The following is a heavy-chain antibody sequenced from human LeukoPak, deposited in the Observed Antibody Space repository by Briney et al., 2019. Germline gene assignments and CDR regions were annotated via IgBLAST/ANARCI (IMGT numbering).Heavy chain of an antibody. CDR1: GFTVSSNY. Sequence: GGSLRLSCAASGFTVSSNYMNWVRQAPGKGLEWVSVIYSGGSTYYADSVKGRFTISRDNSKNTLFLQMNSLRAEDTAVYYCAREAVTRNNFFYCGQGTLVTVSS. D-gene: IGHD3-10*01. CDR3: AREAVTRNNFFY. V-gene: IGHV3-53*01. CDR2: IYSGGST. J-gene: IGHJ4*02.